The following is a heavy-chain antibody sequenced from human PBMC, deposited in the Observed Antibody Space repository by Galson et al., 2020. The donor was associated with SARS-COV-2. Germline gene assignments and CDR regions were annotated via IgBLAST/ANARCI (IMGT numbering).Heavy chain of an antibody. D-gene: IGHD1-26*01. J-gene: IGHJ4*02. Sequence: GESLKISCEVSGFIFSDYYMSWIRQAPGKGLEFISYISGSGSAKYYADSVRGRFTVSRDNAKNLLYLQMSSLRAEDTAVYYCAREWDRGEYWGQGTLVTVSS. CDR2: ISGSGSAK. CDR3: AREWDRGEY. V-gene: IGHV3-11*01. CDR1: GFIFSDYY.